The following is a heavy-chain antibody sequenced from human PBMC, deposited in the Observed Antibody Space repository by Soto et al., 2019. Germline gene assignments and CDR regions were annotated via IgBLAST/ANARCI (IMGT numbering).Heavy chain of an antibody. D-gene: IGHD2-15*01. CDR2: IIPTFGTA. J-gene: IGHJ6*02. V-gene: IGHV1-69*13. CDR1: GGTFSSYA. CDR3: ARDNSAGVVAARPLSGDYGMDV. Sequence: ASVKVSCKASGGTFSSYAISWVRQAPGQGLEWMGGIIPTFGTANYAQKFQGRVTITADESTSTAYMELSSLRSEDTAVYYCARDNSAGVVAARPLSGDYGMDVWGQGTTVTVSS.